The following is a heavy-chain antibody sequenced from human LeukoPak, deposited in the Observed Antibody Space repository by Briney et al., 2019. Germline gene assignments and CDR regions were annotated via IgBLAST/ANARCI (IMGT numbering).Heavy chain of an antibody. CDR2: ISGSGTGT. V-gene: IGHV3-23*01. J-gene: IGHJ4*02. Sequence: PGGSLRLSCAASRFTFSNYAMSWVRQAPGKGLEWVSVISGSGTGTYYADSVKGRFTISRDNAKNSLYLQMNSLRAEDAAVYYCARRYMATSAEDFDYWGQGTLVTVSS. CDR3: ARRYMATSAEDFDY. D-gene: IGHD5-24*01. CDR1: RFTFSNYA.